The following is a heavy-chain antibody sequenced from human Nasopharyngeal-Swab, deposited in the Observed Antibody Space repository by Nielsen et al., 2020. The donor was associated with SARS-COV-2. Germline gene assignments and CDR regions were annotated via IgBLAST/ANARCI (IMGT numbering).Heavy chain of an antibody. CDR1: GYTFTSYV. J-gene: IGHJ4*02. CDR2: INAYNGNT. Sequence: ASVKVSCKASGYTFTSYVINWVRQAPGQGLEWMGWINAYNGNTNYAQKLQGRVTMTTDTSTSTAYMELRSLRSDDTAVYYCARELVDRTDIGYWGQGTLVTVSS. CDR3: ARELVDRTDIGY. D-gene: IGHD1-14*01. V-gene: IGHV1-18*01.